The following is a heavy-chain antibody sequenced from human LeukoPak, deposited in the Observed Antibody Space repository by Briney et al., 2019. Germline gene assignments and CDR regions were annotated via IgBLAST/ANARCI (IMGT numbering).Heavy chain of an antibody. Sequence: SETLSLTCTVSGGSISSYYWSWIRQPPGKGLEWIGYIYYSGSTNYNPSLKSRVTMSVDTSKNQFSLKLSSVTAAGTAVYYCARGDSSGSFDYWGQGTLVTVSS. J-gene: IGHJ4*02. D-gene: IGHD3-22*01. CDR2: IYYSGST. CDR1: GGSISSYY. V-gene: IGHV4-59*12. CDR3: ARGDSSGSFDY.